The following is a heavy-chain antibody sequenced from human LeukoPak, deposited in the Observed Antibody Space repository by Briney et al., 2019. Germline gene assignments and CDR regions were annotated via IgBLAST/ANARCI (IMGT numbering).Heavy chain of an antibody. D-gene: IGHD3-22*01. J-gene: IGHJ1*01. V-gene: IGHV3-23*01. Sequence: GGPLRLSCAASGFTFSIYDLSWVRQAPGKGLECVSAITRGVGSTYYADSVKGRFTISRDNAKNSLYLQMNSLRAEDTAVYYCATYSSLNRREFQYWGQGTLLTVSS. CDR2: ITRGVGST. CDR1: GFTFSIYD. CDR3: ATYSSLNRREFQY.